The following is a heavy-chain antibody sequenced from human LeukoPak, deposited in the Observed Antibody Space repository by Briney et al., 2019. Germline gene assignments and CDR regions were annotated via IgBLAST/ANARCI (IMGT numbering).Heavy chain of an antibody. Sequence: SETLSLTCTVSGGSISSYYWSWIRQPPGKGLEWIAYIYYSGSTNYNPSLKSRVTISVDTSKNQFSLKLSSVTAADTAVYYCARTTTRWGPFDYWGQGTLVTVSS. CDR1: GGSISSYY. CDR3: ARTTTRWGPFDY. D-gene: IGHD7-27*01. J-gene: IGHJ4*02. CDR2: IYYSGST. V-gene: IGHV4-59*12.